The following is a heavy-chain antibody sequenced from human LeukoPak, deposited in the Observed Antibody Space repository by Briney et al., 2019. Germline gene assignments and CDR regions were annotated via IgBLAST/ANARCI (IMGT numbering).Heavy chain of an antibody. D-gene: IGHD2-15*01. CDR3: ASSAGRLRDYYYYYGMDV. J-gene: IGHJ6*02. CDR2: IKQDGSEK. CDR1: GFTFSTYW. V-gene: IGHV3-7*02. Sequence: GGSLRLSCVASGFTFSTYWMSWVRQAAGKGLGWVGSIKQDGSEKYYVDSVKGRFTISRDNSKNTLYLQMNSLRAEDTAVYYCASSAGRLRDYYYYYGMDVWGQGTTVTVSS.